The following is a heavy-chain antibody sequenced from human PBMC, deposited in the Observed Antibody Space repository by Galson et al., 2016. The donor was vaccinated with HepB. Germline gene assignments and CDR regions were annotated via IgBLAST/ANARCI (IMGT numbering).Heavy chain of an antibody. CDR2: IYSSGST. CDR1: GASFSDYY. V-gene: IGHV4-4*07. J-gene: IGHJ4*02. Sequence: SETLSLTCTVSGASFSDYYWNWIRQPAGKGLEWIGRIYSSGSTNYNPSLKSRVTMPVVTSKNQFSLKLTSVTAADTAIYYCARLQGDSLDYWGRGTLVTVSS. D-gene: IGHD3-3*01. CDR3: ARLQGDSLDY.